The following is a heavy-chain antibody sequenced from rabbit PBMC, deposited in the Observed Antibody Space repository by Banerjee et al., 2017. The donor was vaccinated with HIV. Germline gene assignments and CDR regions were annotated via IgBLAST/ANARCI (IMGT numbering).Heavy chain of an antibody. J-gene: IGHJ4*01. V-gene: IGHV1S45*01. CDR2: IYAGKGTT. CDR3: ARDAGGDGYSNDL. Sequence: EESGGDLVKPEGSLTLTCTASGFTLNSYWICWVRQAPGKGLEWIGTIYAGKGTTYYASWAKGRFTISKTSSTTVTLQMTSLTAADTATYFCARDAGGDGYSNDLWGPGTLVTVS. CDR1: GFTLNSYW. D-gene: IGHD7-1*01.